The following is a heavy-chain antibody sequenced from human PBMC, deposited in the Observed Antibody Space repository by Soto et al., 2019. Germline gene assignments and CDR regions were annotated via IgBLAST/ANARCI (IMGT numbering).Heavy chain of an antibody. CDR3: ARGGLRYFDWFMRNYFDY. D-gene: IGHD3-9*01. Sequence: SETLSLTCAVYGGSFSGYYWSWIRQPPGKGLEWIGEINHSGSTNYNPSLKSRVTIPVDTSKNQFSLKLSSVTAADTAVYYCARGGLRYFDWFMRNYFDYWGQGTLVTVSS. CDR1: GGSFSGYY. CDR2: INHSGST. J-gene: IGHJ4*02. V-gene: IGHV4-34*01.